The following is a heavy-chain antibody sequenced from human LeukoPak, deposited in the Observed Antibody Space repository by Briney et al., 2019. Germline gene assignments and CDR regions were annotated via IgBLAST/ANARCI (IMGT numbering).Heavy chain of an antibody. D-gene: IGHD6-19*01. CDR1: GYSFTSYW. CDR2: IYPGDSDT. J-gene: IGHJ6*03. CDR3: ARHRDSSGRGDYYYYMDV. V-gene: IGHV5-51*01. Sequence: GESLKISCKGSGYSFTSYWIGWVRQMPGKGLEWMGIIYPGDSDTRYSPSFQGQVTISADKSISTACLQWSSLKASDTAMYYCARHRDSSGRGDYYYYMDVWGKGTTVTVSS.